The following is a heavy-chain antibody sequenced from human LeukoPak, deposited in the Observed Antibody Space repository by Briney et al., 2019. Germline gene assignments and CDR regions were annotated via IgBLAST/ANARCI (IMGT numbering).Heavy chain of an antibody. CDR2: IYYSGST. CDR3: ARAPDFWSGPPWGFDP. Sequence: SETLSLTCTVSGGSISSYYWSWIRQPPGKGLEWIGYIYYSGSTNYIPSLKSRVTISVDTSKNQFSLKLSSVTAADTAVYYCARAPDFWSGPPWGFDPWGQGTLVTVSS. CDR1: GGSISSYY. D-gene: IGHD3-3*01. V-gene: IGHV4-59*01. J-gene: IGHJ5*02.